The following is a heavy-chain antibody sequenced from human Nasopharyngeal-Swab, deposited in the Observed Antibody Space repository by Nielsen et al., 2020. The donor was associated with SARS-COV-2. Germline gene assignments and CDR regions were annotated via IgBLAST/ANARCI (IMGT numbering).Heavy chain of an antibody. V-gene: IGHV3-21*01. CDR1: GFTFSSYS. CDR2: ISSSSSYI. CDR3: ARDQPPYDILTAYYYYMDV. J-gene: IGHJ6*03. Sequence: GGSPRLSCAASGFTFSSYSMNWVRQAPGKGLEWVSSISSSSSYIYYADSVKGRFTISRDNAKNSLYLQMNSLRAEDTAVYYCARDQPPYDILTAYYYYMDVWGKGTTVTVSS. D-gene: IGHD3-9*01.